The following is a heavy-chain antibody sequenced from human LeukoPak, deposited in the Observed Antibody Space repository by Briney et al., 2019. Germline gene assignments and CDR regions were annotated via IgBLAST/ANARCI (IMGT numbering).Heavy chain of an antibody. D-gene: IGHD3-3*01. CDR3: ARETIFGVVMIYYYYGMDV. CDR1: GFTFSSYW. Sequence: GGSLRLSCAASGFTFSSYWMSSVRQAPGKGLEWVANIKQDGSEKYYVDSVKGRFTISKDNAKNSLYLQMNSLRAEDTAVYYCARETIFGVVMIYYYYGMDVWGQGTTVTVSS. J-gene: IGHJ6*02. CDR2: IKQDGSEK. V-gene: IGHV3-7*01.